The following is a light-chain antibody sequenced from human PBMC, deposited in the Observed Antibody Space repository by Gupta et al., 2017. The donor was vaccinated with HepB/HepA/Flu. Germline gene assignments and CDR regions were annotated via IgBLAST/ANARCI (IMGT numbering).Light chain of an antibody. CDR2: AAS. J-gene: IGKJ3*01. Sequence: DIQMTQSPSSLSASVGDRVTITCRARQTISTYLNWYHQKPGKAPKLLIYAASSLRSGVPSRFSGSGSGTDFNLTISRLQPEDFATYYCQQSYTIPPTFGPGTKVDIK. CDR1: QTISTY. V-gene: IGKV1-39*01. CDR3: QQSYTIPPT.